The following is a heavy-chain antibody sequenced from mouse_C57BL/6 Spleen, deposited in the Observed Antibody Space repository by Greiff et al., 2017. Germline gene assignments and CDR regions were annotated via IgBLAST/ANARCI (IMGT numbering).Heavy chain of an antibody. Sequence: QVQLQQPGAELVKPGASVKLSCKASGYTFSSYWMHWVMQRPGRGLVWIGRVVPNSGGTKYNEKFKGKATLPVDKPSSTAYMQRSSLKSGDTAVYYCVYYDYYFDYWGQGTTLTVSA. CDR1: GYTFSSYW. D-gene: IGHD2-4*01. CDR2: VVPNSGGT. J-gene: IGHJ2*01. CDR3: VYYDYYFDY. V-gene: IGHV1-72*01.